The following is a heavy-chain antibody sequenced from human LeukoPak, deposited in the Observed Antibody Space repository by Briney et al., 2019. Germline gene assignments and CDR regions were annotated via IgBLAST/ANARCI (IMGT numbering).Heavy chain of an antibody. CDR3: AKDQQQLPYAEYFQH. V-gene: IGHV3-23*01. CDR2: ISGSGGST. J-gene: IGHJ1*01. D-gene: IGHD6-13*01. Sequence: GGSLRLSCAASGFTFSSYAMSWVRQAPGKGLEWVSAISGSGGSTYYADSVKGRFTISRDNSKNTLYLQMNSLRAEDTAVYYYAKDQQQLPYAEYFQHWGQGTLVTVSS. CDR1: GFTFSSYA.